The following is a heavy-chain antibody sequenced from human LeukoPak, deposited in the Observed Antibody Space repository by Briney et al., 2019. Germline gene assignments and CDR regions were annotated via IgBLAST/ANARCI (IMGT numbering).Heavy chain of an antibody. J-gene: IGHJ4*02. CDR2: ISYDGSNK. D-gene: IGHD5-12*01. CDR3: AKVHSLYSDYDSLGY. CDR1: GFTFTSYG. Sequence: PGGSLRRSSAASGFTFTSYGMHWVRQAPGKVLEGVAVISYDGSNKYYADSVKGRFTISTENSKNTLYLQMNSLRAEDTAVYYCAKVHSLYSDYDSLGYWGQGTLVTVSS. V-gene: IGHV3-30*18.